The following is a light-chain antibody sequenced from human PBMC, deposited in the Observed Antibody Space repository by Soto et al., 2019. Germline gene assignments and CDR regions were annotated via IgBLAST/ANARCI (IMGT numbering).Light chain of an antibody. CDR2: SES. J-gene: IGKJ3*01. V-gene: IGKV3D-15*01. Sequence: EIVMTQSPATLSVSPGERATLSCRASQSVSSRLTWYQQRPGQSPRVLIYSESTRAIGVPARFSDSGSGTDFTLTISSLQSEDLGFYYCQQYIDWPSFGPGTKVDIK. CDR3: QQYIDWPS. CDR1: QSVSSR.